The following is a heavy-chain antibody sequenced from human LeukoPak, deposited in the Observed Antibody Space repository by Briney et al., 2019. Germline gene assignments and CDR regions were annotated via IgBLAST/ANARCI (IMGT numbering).Heavy chain of an antibody. CDR3: ARGPAGGYSYGYAY. J-gene: IGHJ4*02. CDR2: INHSGST. Sequence: SETLSLTCAVYGGSFSGYYWSWIRQPPGKGLEWIGEINHSGSTNYNPSLKSRVTISVDTSKNQFSLKLSSVTAADTAVCYCARGPAGGYSYGYAYWGQGTLVTVSS. CDR1: GGSFSGYY. V-gene: IGHV4-34*01. D-gene: IGHD5-18*01.